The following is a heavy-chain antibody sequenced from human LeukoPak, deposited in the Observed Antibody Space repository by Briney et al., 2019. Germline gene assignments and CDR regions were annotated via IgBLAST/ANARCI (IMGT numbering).Heavy chain of an antibody. D-gene: IGHD1-26*01. V-gene: IGHV1-2*02. Sequence: GASVKVSCEASGHSFADYYMHWVRQAPGHGLEWMGWIKFNSGGAQYAQKFQGRVTMTRNTSISTAYMELSSLRSEDTAVYYCARGGSYFPFDYWGQGTLVTVSS. CDR1: GHSFADYY. CDR2: IKFNSGGA. J-gene: IGHJ4*02. CDR3: ARGGSYFPFDY.